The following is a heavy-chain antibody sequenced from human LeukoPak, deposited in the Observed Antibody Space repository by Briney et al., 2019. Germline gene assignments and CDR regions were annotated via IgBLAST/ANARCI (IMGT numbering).Heavy chain of an antibody. CDR3: ARVPTPITYYYDSSGYIKFDP. V-gene: IGHV1-2*02. CDR2: INPNSGGT. Sequence: GASVKVSCKASGYTFTGYYMHWVRQAPGQGLEWMGWINPNSGGTNYAQKFQGRVTMTRDTSISTTYMELSRLRFDDTAVYYCARVPTPITYYYDSSGYIKFDPWGQGTLVTVSS. CDR1: GYTFTGYY. J-gene: IGHJ5*02. D-gene: IGHD3-22*01.